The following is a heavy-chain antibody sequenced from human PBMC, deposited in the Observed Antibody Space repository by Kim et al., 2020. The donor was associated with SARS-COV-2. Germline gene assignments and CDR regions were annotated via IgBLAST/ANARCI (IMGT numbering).Heavy chain of an antibody. CDR2: IGGSGERT. Sequence: GGSLRLSCAASGFTFSRHAMAWVRQAPGKGLEWVSAIGGSGERTYYAESVKGRFIMSRDISKNTIYLQMSSLRAEDTAIYYCAKLKTMLQGVNYFDSWGQGTLVTVSA. CDR3: AKLKTMLQGVNYFDS. V-gene: IGHV3-23*01. J-gene: IGHJ4*02. D-gene: IGHD3-10*01. CDR1: GFTFSRHA.